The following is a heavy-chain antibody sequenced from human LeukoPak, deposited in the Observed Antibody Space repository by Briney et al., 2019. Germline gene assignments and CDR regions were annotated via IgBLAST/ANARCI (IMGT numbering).Heavy chain of an antibody. J-gene: IGHJ5*02. V-gene: IGHV4-34*01. CDR3: ARRMGYSGYVTRINWFDP. Sequence: SETLSLTCAVYGGSFSGYYWSWIRQPPGKGLEWIGEINHSGSTNYNPSLKSRVTISVDTSKNQFSLKLSSVTAADTAVYYCARRMGYSGYVTRINWFDPWGQGTLVTVSS. D-gene: IGHD5-12*01. CDR1: GGSFSGYY. CDR2: INHSGST.